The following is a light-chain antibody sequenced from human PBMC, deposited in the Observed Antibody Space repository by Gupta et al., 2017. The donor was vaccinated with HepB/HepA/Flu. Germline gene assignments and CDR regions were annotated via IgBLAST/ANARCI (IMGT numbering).Light chain of an antibody. CDR1: ALPKQY. V-gene: IGLV3-25*03. CDR3: QSADSSGTYV. Sequence: SYELTQPPWVSVSPGQTARITCSGDALPKQYAYWYQQKPGQAPVLVIYKDSERPSGIPERFSGSCSGTTVTLTISGVQAEDEADYYCQSADSSGTYVFGTGTKVTVL. J-gene: IGLJ1*01. CDR2: KDS.